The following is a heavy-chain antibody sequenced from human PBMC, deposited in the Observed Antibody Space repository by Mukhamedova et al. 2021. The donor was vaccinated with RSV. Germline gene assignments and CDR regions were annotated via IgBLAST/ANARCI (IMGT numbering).Heavy chain of an antibody. Sequence: GKGLEWIGSIYYSGSTYYNPSFKSRVTISVDTSKNQFSLKLSSVTAADTAVYYCARGIAVAGTDYWGQGTLVTVSS. V-gene: IGHV4-39*07. J-gene: IGHJ4*02. CDR3: ARGIAVAGTDY. CDR2: IYYSGST. D-gene: IGHD6-19*01.